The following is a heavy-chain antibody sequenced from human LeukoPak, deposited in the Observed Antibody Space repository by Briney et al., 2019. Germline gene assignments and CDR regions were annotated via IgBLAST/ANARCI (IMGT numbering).Heavy chain of an antibody. Sequence: PSETLSLTCTVSGGSISSGGYYWSWIRQPPGKGLEWIGCIYHSGSTYYNPSLKSRVTLSIDTSKNQFSLTLGSVTAADTAVYFCVHDIVVVGAATPLHAFDIWGQGTMVAVS. V-gene: IGHV4-30-2*01. CDR1: GGSISSGGYY. D-gene: IGHD2-15*01. CDR3: VHDIVVVGAATPLHAFDI. CDR2: IYHSGST. J-gene: IGHJ3*02.